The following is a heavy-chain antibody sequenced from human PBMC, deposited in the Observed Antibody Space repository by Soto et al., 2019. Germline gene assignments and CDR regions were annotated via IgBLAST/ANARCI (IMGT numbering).Heavy chain of an antibody. CDR2: VYYNGST. V-gene: IGHV4-61*08. CDR1: GVSVTSLGYY. CDR3: ARADYGDLDY. Sequence: SETLSLTCTVSGVSVTSLGYYWAWIRQPPGKGLEWIGYVYYNGSTNYNPSLKSRVTIPLDTSENQFSLKLNSVTAADTAVYYGARADYGDLDYWGQGTLVTVSS. D-gene: IGHD4-17*01. J-gene: IGHJ4*02.